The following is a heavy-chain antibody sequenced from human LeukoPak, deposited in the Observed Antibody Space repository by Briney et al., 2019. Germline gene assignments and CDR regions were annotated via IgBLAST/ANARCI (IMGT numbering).Heavy chain of an antibody. D-gene: IGHD3-22*01. V-gene: IGHV4-39*07. CDR3: ARDGWDSSGFTYYGMDV. J-gene: IGHJ6*02. CDR1: GDSLRKSTFY. CDR2: IYYSGGA. Sequence: SETLSLTCTVSGDSLRKSTFYWVWIRQPPGKGLEWIGSIYYSGGADYNPSLKSRVTISVDTSKNQFSLKLSSVTAADTAVYYCARDGWDSSGFTYYGMDVWGQGTTVTVSS.